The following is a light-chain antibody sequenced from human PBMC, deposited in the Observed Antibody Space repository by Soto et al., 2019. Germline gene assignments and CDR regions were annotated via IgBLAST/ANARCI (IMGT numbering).Light chain of an antibody. CDR2: GAS. Sequence: EIVLTQSPGTLSLSPGDRATLSCRASQSLSSSDLAWYQQRRGQAPRLLIYGASRRAPGIPDRFSGSGSGTDFTLTIDRLEPEDFAVYYCHQYATSRTFGQGTKVDIK. V-gene: IGKV3-20*01. CDR3: HQYATSRT. CDR1: QSLSSSD. J-gene: IGKJ1*01.